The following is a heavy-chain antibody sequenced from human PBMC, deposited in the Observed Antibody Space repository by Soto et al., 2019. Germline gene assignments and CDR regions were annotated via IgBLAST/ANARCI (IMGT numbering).Heavy chain of an antibody. Sequence: EVQLLESGGGVVQPGGSLRLSCVASGFNFKKFAMAWVRQAPGEGLEWVSGISCCGGSTSYADSVKGRFSIARDDSKNTRSLQMNSLRVEDTAKYYCAKADGEQWLVPHLDNWGQGTLVTVS. V-gene: IGHV3-23*01. D-gene: IGHD6-19*01. CDR2: ISCCGGST. CDR3: AKADGEQWLVPHLDN. CDR1: GFNFKKFA. J-gene: IGHJ4*02.